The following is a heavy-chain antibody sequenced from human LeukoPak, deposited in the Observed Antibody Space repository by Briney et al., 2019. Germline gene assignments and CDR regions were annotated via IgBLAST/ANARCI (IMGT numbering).Heavy chain of an antibody. J-gene: IGHJ4*02. CDR3: AKMSRHFWSGYYVY. Sequence: PGGSLRLSCAASGFTFSSYAMHWVRQAPGKGLEWVAVISYDGSNKYYADSVKGRFTISRDNSKNTLYLQMNSLRAEDTAVYYCAKMSRHFWSGYYVYWGQGTLVTVSS. D-gene: IGHD3-3*02. CDR1: GFTFSSYA. V-gene: IGHV3-30-3*02. CDR2: ISYDGSNK.